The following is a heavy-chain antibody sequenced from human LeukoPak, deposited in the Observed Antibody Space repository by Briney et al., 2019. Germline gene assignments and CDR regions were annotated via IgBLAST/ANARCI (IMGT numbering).Heavy chain of an antibody. CDR1: GSSFTSYW. Sequence: GESLKISFKGSGSSFTSYWIGWVRRLPGKGPEWMGIIYPGDSDTRYSPSFQGQVTISADKSISTAYLQWSSLKASDTAMYYCARRGDSIAAASTDAFDIWGQGTMVTVSS. CDR2: IYPGDSDT. J-gene: IGHJ3*02. D-gene: IGHD6-13*01. CDR3: ARRGDSIAAASTDAFDI. V-gene: IGHV5-51*01.